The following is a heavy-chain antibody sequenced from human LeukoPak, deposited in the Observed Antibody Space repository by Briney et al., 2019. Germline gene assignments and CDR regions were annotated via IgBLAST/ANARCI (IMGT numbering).Heavy chain of an antibody. CDR3: ARGELVVGIAVAGTVEYGMDV. CDR1: GGTFSSYA. CDR2: IIPIFGTA. Sequence: ASVKVSCKASGGTFSSYAISRVRQAAGQGLEWMGGIIPIFGTANYAQKFQGRVTITADESTSTAYMELSSLRSEDTAVYYCARGELVVGIAVAGTVEYGMDVWGQGTTVTVSS. V-gene: IGHV1-69*13. J-gene: IGHJ6*02. D-gene: IGHD6-19*01.